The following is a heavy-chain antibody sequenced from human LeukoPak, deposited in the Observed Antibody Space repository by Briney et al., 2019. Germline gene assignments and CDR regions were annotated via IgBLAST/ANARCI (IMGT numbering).Heavy chain of an antibody. CDR3: AHVTGYSSADY. CDR2: IYWNDDK. V-gene: IGHV2-5*01. D-gene: IGHD6-25*01. Sequence: SGPTLVKPTQTLTLTCTFSGFSLGTSGVGVGWIRQPPGKALEWLALIYWNDDKRYSPSLKSRLTITKDTSKNQVVLTMTNMDPEDTATYYCAHVTGYSSADYWGQGTLVTVSS. CDR1: GFSLGTSGVG. J-gene: IGHJ4*02.